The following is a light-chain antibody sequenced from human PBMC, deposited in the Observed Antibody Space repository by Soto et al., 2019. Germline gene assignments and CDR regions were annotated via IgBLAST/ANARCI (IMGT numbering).Light chain of an antibody. CDR2: GAS. Sequence: EIVLTQSPGTLSLSPGERATLSCRASQSVSNSYLAWYQQKPGQAPRLLIYGASSRATGIPDRFSGSGSGTDFTLTISRLEPEDFAVYYCQQYGNSPPNTFGQGTKLEI. CDR1: QSVSNSY. J-gene: IGKJ2*01. V-gene: IGKV3-20*01. CDR3: QQYGNSPPNT.